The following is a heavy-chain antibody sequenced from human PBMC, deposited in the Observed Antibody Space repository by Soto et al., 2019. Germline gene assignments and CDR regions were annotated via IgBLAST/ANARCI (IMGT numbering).Heavy chain of an antibody. V-gene: IGHV3-33*01. CDR3: ARDHDTSGFY. CDR2: IWYDGSNK. D-gene: IGHD3-22*01. Sequence: QVQLVESEGSVVQPGRSLRLSCAASGFTFSSYGMHWVRQAPGKGLDWVAVIWYDGSNKYYADSVKGRFTISRDNSKNTLYLEMNSLRAEDTAVYYCARDHDTSGFYWGQGTLVTVSS. J-gene: IGHJ4*02. CDR1: GFTFSSYG.